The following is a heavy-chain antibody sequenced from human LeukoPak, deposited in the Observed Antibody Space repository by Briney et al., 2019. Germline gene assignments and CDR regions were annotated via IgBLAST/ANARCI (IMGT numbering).Heavy chain of an antibody. D-gene: IGHD5-12*01. CDR2: IRSKANSYAT. CDR3: AKGLSGYDEGSVDP. J-gene: IGHJ5*02. V-gene: IGHV3-73*01. CDR1: GFTFSGSA. Sequence: GGSLRLSCAASGFTFSGSAMHWVRQASGKGLEWVGRIRSKANSYATAYAASVKGRFTISRDNSKNTLYLQMNSLRAEDTAVYYCAKGLSGYDEGSVDPWGQGTLVTVSS.